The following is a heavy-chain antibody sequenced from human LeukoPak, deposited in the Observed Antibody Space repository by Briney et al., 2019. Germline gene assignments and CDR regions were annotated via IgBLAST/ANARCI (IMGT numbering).Heavy chain of an antibody. V-gene: IGHV3-66*04. D-gene: IGHD3-10*01. Sequence: GGSLRLSCAASGFTVSSNYMSWVRQAPGKGLEWVSVTYSGGSTYYADSVKGRFTISRDNSKNTLYLQMNSLRAEDTAVYYCARPYGSGSQYYYGMDVWGQGTTVTVSS. J-gene: IGHJ6*02. CDR3: ARPYGSGSQYYYGMDV. CDR2: TYSGGST. CDR1: GFTVSSNY.